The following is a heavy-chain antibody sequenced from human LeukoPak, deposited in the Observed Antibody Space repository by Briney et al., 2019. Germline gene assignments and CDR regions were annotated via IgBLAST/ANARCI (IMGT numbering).Heavy chain of an antibody. D-gene: IGHD4-17*01. V-gene: IGHV3-30*18. J-gene: IGHJ4*02. CDR1: GFTYSSYG. CDR2: ISYDGSNK. CDR3: AKSTTVTQRGYFDY. Sequence: GRSLRLSCAASGFTYSSYGMHWVRQAPAKGLEWVAIISYDGSNKYYADSVKGRFTISRDNSKNTLYLQMNSLRAEDTAVYYCAKSTTVTQRGYFDYWGQGTLVTVSS.